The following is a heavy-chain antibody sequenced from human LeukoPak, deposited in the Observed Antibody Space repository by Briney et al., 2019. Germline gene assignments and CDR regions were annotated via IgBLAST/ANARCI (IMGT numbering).Heavy chain of an antibody. V-gene: IGHV4-34*01. J-gene: IGHJ4*02. CDR1: GGSFSGYY. CDR3: TRRRYYDPVGLDF. CDR2: INHSGST. D-gene: IGHD3-22*01. Sequence: SETLSLTCAVYGGSFSGYYWSWIRQPPGKGLEWIGEINHSGSTNYNPSLKRRVTLSADTSNNQFSLKLTSVTAADTAVYYCTRRRYYDPVGLDFWGRGALVTVSS.